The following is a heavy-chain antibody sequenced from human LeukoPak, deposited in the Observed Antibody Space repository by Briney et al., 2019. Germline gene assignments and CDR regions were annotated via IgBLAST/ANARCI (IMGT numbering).Heavy chain of an antibody. CDR2: FYYSGST. Sequence: SETLSLTCTVSGGSISISNYYWGWLRQPPGKGLEWIGSFYYSGSTYYNPSLKSRVTISVDTSKSQFSLKLSSVTAADTAVYYCAREMYYYDSSGYYYFAGFDYWGQGTLVTVSS. D-gene: IGHD3-22*01. CDR3: AREMYYYDSSGYYYFAGFDY. CDR1: GGSISISNYY. J-gene: IGHJ4*02. V-gene: IGHV4-39*07.